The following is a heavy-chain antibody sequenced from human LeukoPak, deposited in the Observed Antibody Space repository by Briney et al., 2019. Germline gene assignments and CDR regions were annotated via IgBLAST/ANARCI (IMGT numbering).Heavy chain of an antibody. Sequence: PGRSLRLSCAASGFTFDDYAMHWVRPAPGKGLEWVSGISWNSGSIGYADSVKGRFTISRDNAKNSLYLQMNSLRAEDTALYYCAKSQDYDILTGLDYWGQGTLVTVSS. V-gene: IGHV3-9*01. D-gene: IGHD3-9*01. CDR2: ISWNSGSI. CDR3: AKSQDYDILTGLDY. CDR1: GFTFDDYA. J-gene: IGHJ4*02.